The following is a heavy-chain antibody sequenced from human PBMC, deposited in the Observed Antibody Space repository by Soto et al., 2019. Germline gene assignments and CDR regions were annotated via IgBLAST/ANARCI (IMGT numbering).Heavy chain of an antibody. CDR3: ARDNRAVAGTEDY. CDR1: GYTFTSYG. D-gene: IGHD6-19*01. V-gene: IGHV1-18*01. Sequence: SXXXSCKASGYTFTSYGISWVRQAPGQGLEWMGWISAYNGXTNYAQKLQGRVTMTTDTATSTAYRELRSLRADDTAVYYCARDNRAVAGTEDYWGQGTLVTVSS. J-gene: IGHJ4*02. CDR2: ISAYNGXT.